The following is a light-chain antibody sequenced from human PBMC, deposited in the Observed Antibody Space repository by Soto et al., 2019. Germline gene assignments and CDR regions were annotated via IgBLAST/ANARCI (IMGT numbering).Light chain of an antibody. CDR3: LQDYNYPWT. J-gene: IGKJ1*01. CDR2: AAS. V-gene: IGKV1-6*01. Sequence: AIQMTQSPSSLSASVGDRVTITCRARQGIRNDLGWYQQKPGKAPKLLIYAASSLQSGVPSRFSGSGSGTDFTLTISSLKPEDFATYYCLQDYNYPWTFGQGTKVEIK. CDR1: QGIRND.